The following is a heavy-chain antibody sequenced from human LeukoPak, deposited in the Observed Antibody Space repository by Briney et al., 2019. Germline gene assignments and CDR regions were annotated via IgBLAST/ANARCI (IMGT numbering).Heavy chain of an antibody. J-gene: IGHJ6*02. CDR3: AREKVGATGNGMDV. CDR1: GFTFSSYG. CDR2: IWYDGSNK. Sequence: GRSLRLSCAASGFTFSSYGMHWVRQAPGKGLEWVAVIWYDGSNKYYADSVKGRFTISRDNSKNTLYLQMNSLRAEDTAVYYCAREKVGATGNGMDVWGQGTTVTVSS. V-gene: IGHV3-33*08. D-gene: IGHD1-26*01.